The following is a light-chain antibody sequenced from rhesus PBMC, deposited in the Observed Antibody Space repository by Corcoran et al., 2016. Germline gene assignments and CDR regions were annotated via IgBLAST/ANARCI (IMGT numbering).Light chain of an antibody. CDR3: LQDIQLPLT. CDR1: QSLLNSDGYTY. CDR2: LVS. Sequence: DIVMTQTPLILPVTPGEPASISCRSSQSLLNSDGYTYLFWYLQRPGESPQLLIYLVSNRASGVPDRFSVSGLGNDFTLEISRVEAEDVGVYYCLQDIQLPLTFGGGTKVELK. V-gene: IGKV2-78*01. J-gene: IGKJ4*01.